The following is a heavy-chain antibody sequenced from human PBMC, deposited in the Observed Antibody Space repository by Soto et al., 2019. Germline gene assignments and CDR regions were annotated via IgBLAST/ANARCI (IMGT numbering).Heavy chain of an antibody. J-gene: IGHJ4*02. D-gene: IGHD5-18*01. V-gene: IGHV4-59*01. CDR1: GGSISSYY. Sequence: TSETLSLTCTVSGGSISSYYWSWIRQPPGKGLEWIGYIYYSGSTNYNPSLKSRVTISVDTSKNQFSLKLSSVTAADTAVYYCARDGDGYDYFDYWGQGTLVTVSS. CDR3: ARDGDGYDYFDY. CDR2: IYYSGST.